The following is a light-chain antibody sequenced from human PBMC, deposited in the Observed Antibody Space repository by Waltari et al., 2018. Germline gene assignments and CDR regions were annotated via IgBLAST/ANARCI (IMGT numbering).Light chain of an antibody. CDR2: GAS. CDR3: QQSSNWPRT. V-gene: IGKV3-15*01. CDR1: QSVSSN. Sequence: IVLPHSPPPVSLPPGGRAPPSCRASQSVSSNLAWYQQKPGQAPRLLIYGASTRATGIPARFSGSGSGTEFTLTISSLQSEDFAVYYCQQSSNWPRTFGQGTKVEIK. J-gene: IGKJ1*01.